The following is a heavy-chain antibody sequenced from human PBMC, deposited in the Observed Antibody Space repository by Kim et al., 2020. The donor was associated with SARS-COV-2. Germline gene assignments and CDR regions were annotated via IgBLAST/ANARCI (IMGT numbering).Heavy chain of an antibody. CDR3: VSQASRAWTGPFDN. D-gene: IGHD1-1*01. J-gene: IGHJ4*02. V-gene: IGHV3-23*01. Sequence: AESVKGRFTISRDNAKNTIELQMSSLRVEDTAIYYCVSQASRAWTGPFDNWGQGTLVTVSS.